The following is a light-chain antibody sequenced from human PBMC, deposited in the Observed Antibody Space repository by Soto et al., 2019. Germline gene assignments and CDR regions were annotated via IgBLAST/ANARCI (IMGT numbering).Light chain of an antibody. Sequence: EIVMTQSPATLSVSPGERATLSCRASQSVSSNVAWYQQKPGQAPMLLIYGASTRATGIPARFSGSGSGTEFTLTISSLQSEDFAVYYWQQYNSSPLTFGGGTNVEIK. CDR3: QQYNSSPLT. CDR2: GAS. V-gene: IGKV3-15*01. CDR1: QSVSSN. J-gene: IGKJ4*01.